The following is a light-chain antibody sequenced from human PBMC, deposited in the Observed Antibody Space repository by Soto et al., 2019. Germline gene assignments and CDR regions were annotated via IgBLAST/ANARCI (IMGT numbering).Light chain of an antibody. Sequence: QSALTQPPSVSGSPGQSVTISCTGTSSDVGSYNRVSWYQQPPGTAPKLMIYEVSNRPSGVPDRFSGSKSGNTASLTISGLQAEDEADSYCNSYTSTNTDVFGTGTKLTVL. CDR2: EVS. J-gene: IGLJ1*01. CDR1: SSDVGSYNR. CDR3: NSYTSTNTDV. V-gene: IGLV2-18*02.